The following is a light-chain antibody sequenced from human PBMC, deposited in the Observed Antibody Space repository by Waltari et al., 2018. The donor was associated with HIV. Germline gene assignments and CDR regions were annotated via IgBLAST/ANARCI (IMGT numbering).Light chain of an antibody. CDR2: GAS. V-gene: IGKV3-15*01. CDR1: QSITTN. CDR3: QQYNNWPPWT. J-gene: IGKJ1*01. Sequence: EVIMTQSPATLSVSPGERATLSCRASQSITTNLAWYQQKPGQAPRLLIHGASTRATGVPARFSGSGSGTDFTLTINGLQSEDLAIYYCQQYNNWPPWTFGQGTKVEIK.